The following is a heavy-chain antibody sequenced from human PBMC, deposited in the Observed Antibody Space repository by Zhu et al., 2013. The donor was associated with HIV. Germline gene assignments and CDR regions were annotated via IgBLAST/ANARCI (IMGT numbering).Heavy chain of an antibody. J-gene: IGHJ4*02. CDR1: GFTFSSYE. CDR3: ARDRSYGAVAPFDY. D-gene: IGHD5-18*01. CDR2: ISSSGSTI. Sequence: VQLVESGGGLVQPGGSLRLSCAASGFTFSSYEMNWVRQAPGKGLEWVSYISSSGSTIYYADSVKGRFTISRDNAKNSLYLQMNSLRAEDTAVYYCARDRSYGAVAPFDYWGQGTLVTVSS. V-gene: IGHV3-48*03.